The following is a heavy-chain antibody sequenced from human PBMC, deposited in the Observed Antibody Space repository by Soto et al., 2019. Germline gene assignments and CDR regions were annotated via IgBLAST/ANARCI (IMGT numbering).Heavy chain of an antibody. CDR3: ARQPTTGDTDLWFDP. D-gene: IGHD2-21*01. Sequence: QLQLLESGPGLVKASETLSLTCSVSGGSISTSRSYWAWIRQPPGKVLEWLPNIFYSGSTFYNPSLASRVSVSVDTSKNEFSLKLRSVTAADTAVYYCARQPTTGDTDLWFDPWGQGTLVTVSS. V-gene: IGHV4-39*01. J-gene: IGHJ5*02. CDR2: IFYSGST. CDR1: GGSISTSRSY.